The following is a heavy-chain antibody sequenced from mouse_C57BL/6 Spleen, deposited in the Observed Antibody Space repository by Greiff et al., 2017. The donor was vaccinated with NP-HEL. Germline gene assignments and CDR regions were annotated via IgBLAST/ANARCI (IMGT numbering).Heavy chain of an antibody. V-gene: IGHV5-6*01. Sequence: EVMLVESGGDLVKPGGSLKLSCAASGFTFSSYGMSWVRQTPDKRLEWVATISSGGSYTYYPDSVKGRFPISRDNAKNTLYLQMSSLKSEDTAMYYCARQTGGAYWGQGTLVTVSA. CDR1: GFTFSSYG. CDR3: ARQTGGAY. CDR2: ISSGGSYT. J-gene: IGHJ3*01. D-gene: IGHD4-1*01.